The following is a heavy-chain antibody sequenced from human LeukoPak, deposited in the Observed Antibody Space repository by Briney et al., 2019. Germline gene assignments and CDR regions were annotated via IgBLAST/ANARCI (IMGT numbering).Heavy chain of an antibody. V-gene: IGHV4-4*07. CDR1: GDSISIYY. CDR3: ARGVGYCSGGSCYPDYYYYYYMDV. D-gene: IGHD2-15*01. CDR2: IYTSGST. J-gene: IGHJ6*03. Sequence: PSETLSLTCTVSGDSISIYYWSWIRQPAGKGLEWIGRIYTSGSTNYNPSLKSRVTMSVDTSKNQFSLKLSSVTAADTAVYYCARGVGYCSGGSCYPDYYYYYYMDVWGKGTTVTVSS.